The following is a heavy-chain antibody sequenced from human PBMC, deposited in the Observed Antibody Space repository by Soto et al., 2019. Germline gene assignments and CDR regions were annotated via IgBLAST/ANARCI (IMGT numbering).Heavy chain of an antibody. V-gene: IGHV1-58*01. J-gene: IGHJ6*02. CDR1: GFTFTSSA. CDR2: IVVGSGNT. CDR3: AKEVYYYGSGSYYNPYYYYYGMDV. Sequence: SVKVSCKASGFTFTSSAVQWVRQARGQRLEWIGWIVVGSGNTNYAQKFQERVTITRDMSTSTAYMELSSLRSEDTAVYYCAKEVYYYGSGSYYNPYYYYYGMDVWGQGTTVTVSS. D-gene: IGHD3-10*01.